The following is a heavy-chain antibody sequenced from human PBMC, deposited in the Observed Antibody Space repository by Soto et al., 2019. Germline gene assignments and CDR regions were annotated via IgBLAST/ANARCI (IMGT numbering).Heavy chain of an antibody. CDR2: IIPILGIA. J-gene: IGHJ6*03. CDR1: GGTFSSYT. V-gene: IGHV1-69*02. CDR3: ARNSYDDYYYMDV. D-gene: IGHD5-18*01. Sequence: ASVKVSCKASGGTFSSYTISWVRQAPGQGLEWMGRIIPILGIANYAQKFQGRVTITADKSTSTAYMELSSLRSEDTAVYYCARNSYDDYYYMDVWGKGTTVTVSS.